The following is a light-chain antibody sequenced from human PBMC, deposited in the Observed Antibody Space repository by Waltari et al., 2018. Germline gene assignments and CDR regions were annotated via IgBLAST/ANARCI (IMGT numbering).Light chain of an antibody. CDR2: KVS. V-gene: IGKV2-30*01. J-gene: IGKJ1*01. CDR3: MQATHWPCT. CDR1: QSLGSSDGHAY. Sequence: DVVMTQSPISLSVTLGQPASISCRSSQSLGSSDGHAYLSWFHQRQGQSPRRLFYKVSDRGSGVPDRFSGSVSGTDFTLKISRVEAEDVGLYYCMQATHWPCTFGQGTKVEVK.